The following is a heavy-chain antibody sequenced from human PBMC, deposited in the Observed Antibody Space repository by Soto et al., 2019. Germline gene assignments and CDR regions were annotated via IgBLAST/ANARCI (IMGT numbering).Heavy chain of an antibody. Sequence: GSGPTLGNPTQTLTLAWTFSWFSLRTCGMCVSWIRQPPGEALEWVARIDWDDDKYYSTSLKTRLTISKDTSKNQVVLTMTNMDPVDTATYYCARSIMVRGVIITAHLDYYGMDVWGQGTTVTVSS. CDR3: ARSIMVRGVIITAHLDYYGMDV. CDR2: IDWDDDK. D-gene: IGHD3-10*01. V-gene: IGHV2-70*11. CDR1: WFSLRTCGMC. J-gene: IGHJ6*02.